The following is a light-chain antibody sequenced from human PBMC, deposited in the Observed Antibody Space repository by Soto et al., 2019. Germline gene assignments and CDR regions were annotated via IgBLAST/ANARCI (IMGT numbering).Light chain of an antibody. CDR2: DVS. CDR1: SSDVGGYNY. Sequence: QSALTQPASVSGSPGQSITISCTGTSSDVGGYNYVSWYQQHPGKAPKLIVYDVSNRPSGLSDRFSGSKSGNTAFLTISGLQAEDEADYYCSSYTSNSTQVFGTGTKLTVL. J-gene: IGLJ1*01. V-gene: IGLV2-14*03. CDR3: SSYTSNSTQV.